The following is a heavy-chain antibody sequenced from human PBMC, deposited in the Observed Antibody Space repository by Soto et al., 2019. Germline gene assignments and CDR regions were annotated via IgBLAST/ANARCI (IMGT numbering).Heavy chain of an antibody. Sequence: ASVKVSCKASGYTFTSYAMHWVRQAPGQRLEWMGWINAGNGNTKYSQKFQGRVTITRDTSASTAYMELSSLRSEDTAVYYCASRVRYGSGTYYPFDYWGQGTLVTVSS. V-gene: IGHV1-3*01. CDR2: INAGNGNT. CDR3: ASRVRYGSGTYYPFDY. CDR1: GYTFTSYA. J-gene: IGHJ4*02. D-gene: IGHD3-10*01.